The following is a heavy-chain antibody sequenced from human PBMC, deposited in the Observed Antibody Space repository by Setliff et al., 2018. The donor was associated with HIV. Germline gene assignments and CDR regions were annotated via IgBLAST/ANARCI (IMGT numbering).Heavy chain of an antibody. D-gene: IGHD3-10*01. Sequence: ASVKVSCKASGYTFISYAIHWVRQAPGQSLEWMGWITGGSGNTKYSEKFQGRVTLTRDTSASAAYMELSSLRSEDTAVYYCARKGSGSSFDFEYWGQGTLVTVSS. CDR3: ARKGSGSSFDFEY. J-gene: IGHJ4*02. CDR1: GYTFISYA. CDR2: ITGGSGNT. V-gene: IGHV1-3*01.